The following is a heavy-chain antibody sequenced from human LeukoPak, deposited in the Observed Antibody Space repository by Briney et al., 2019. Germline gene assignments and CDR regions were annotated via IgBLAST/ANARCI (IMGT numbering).Heavy chain of an antibody. J-gene: IGHJ6*02. CDR3: ARSSSRIVGTNYYHYYAMDV. D-gene: IGHD1-26*01. V-gene: IGHV4-30-2*01. Sequence: PSQTLSLTCAVSGGSISSGGYSWSWIRQPPGKGLEWIGEINHSGVTNYTPSLKSRVTVSVDTSKNQFSLRLSSVTAADTAVYYCARSSSRIVGTNYYHYYAMDVWGQGTTVTVSS. CDR1: GGSISSGGYS. CDR2: INHSGVT.